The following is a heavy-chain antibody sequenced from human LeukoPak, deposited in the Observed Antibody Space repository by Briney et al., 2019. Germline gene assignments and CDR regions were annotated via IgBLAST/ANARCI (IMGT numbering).Heavy chain of an antibody. CDR2: IIPIFGTA. J-gene: IGHJ4*02. CDR3: ARERVAVAGTFGY. V-gene: IGHV1-69*05. Sequence: ASVKVSCKASGGTFSSYAISWVRQAPGQGLEWMGGIIPIFGTANYAQKFQGRVTMTTDESTSTAYMELSSLRSEDTAVYYCARERVAVAGTFGYWGQGTLVTVSS. CDR1: GGTFSSYA. D-gene: IGHD6-19*01.